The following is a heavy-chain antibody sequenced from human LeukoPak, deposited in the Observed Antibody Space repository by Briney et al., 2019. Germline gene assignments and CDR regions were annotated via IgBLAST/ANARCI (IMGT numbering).Heavy chain of an antibody. Sequence: GGSLRLSCAASGFTFDDYGMRWVRQAPGKGLEWVSSINWNGGSTGYADSVKGRFTISRDNAKNSLYLQMNSLRAEDTALYYCARSSAWYYFDYWGQGTLVTVSS. J-gene: IGHJ4*02. CDR1: GFTFDDYG. CDR3: ARSSAWYYFDY. V-gene: IGHV3-20*04. CDR2: INWNGGST. D-gene: IGHD6-19*01.